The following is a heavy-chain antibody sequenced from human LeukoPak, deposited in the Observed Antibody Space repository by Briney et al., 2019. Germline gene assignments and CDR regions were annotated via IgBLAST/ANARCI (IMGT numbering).Heavy chain of an antibody. V-gene: IGHV5-51*01. CDR1: GYNFPYYW. D-gene: IGHD3-10*01. Sequence: GESLKISCKASGYNFPYYWIGWVRQVPGKGLEWMGIIDPGDSTTRYSPSFQGQVTISVDKSITTAYLHWRSLKASDSAMYYCARHMEHTANRSYWFDPWGQGTLVTVSS. CDR3: ARHMEHTANRSYWFDP. J-gene: IGHJ5*02. CDR2: IDPGDSTT.